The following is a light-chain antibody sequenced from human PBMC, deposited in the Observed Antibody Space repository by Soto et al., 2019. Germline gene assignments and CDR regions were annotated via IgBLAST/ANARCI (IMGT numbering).Light chain of an antibody. Sequence: QSALTQPASVSGSPGQSITISCTGTSSDVGSYNLVSWYQQHPGKAPKLMIYEGSKRPSGVSNRFSGSKSGNTASLTISGLQAKNEANYYGGPYAGSSPSVFGGGTKLTVL. V-gene: IGLV2-23*01. CDR3: GPYAGSSPSV. CDR2: EGS. J-gene: IGLJ2*01. CDR1: SSDVGSYNL.